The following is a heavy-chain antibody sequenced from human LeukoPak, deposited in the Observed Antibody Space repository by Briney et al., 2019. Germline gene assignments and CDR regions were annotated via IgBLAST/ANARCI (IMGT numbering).Heavy chain of an antibody. CDR1: GFTFSSYW. V-gene: IGHV3-7*01. D-gene: IGHD1-14*01. J-gene: IGHJ6*03. CDR2: IKQDGSEK. Sequence: PGGSLRLSCAASGFTFSSYWMSWVRQAPGKGLEWVANIKQDGSEKYYVDSVKGRFTISRDNAKNSLYLQMNSLRAEDTAVYYCARDNGKTPKAEDYYYYYYMDVWGKGTTVTVSS. CDR3: ARDNGKTPKAEDYYYYYYMDV.